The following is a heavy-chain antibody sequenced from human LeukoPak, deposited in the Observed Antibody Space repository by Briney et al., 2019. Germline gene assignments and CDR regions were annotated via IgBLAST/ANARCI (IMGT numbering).Heavy chain of an antibody. CDR2: IYYNGSP. CDR3: ARDRRAAGSIFDF. Sequence: SETLSLTCTVSGDSVSTYYWSWIRQPPGKGLEWFGNIYYNGSPNYNPSLKSRVTISIDRSKNQFSLKLSSVTAADTAVYFCARDRRAAGSIFDFWGQGTLVTVSS. D-gene: IGHD6-13*01. J-gene: IGHJ4*02. V-gene: IGHV4-59*02. CDR1: GDSVSTYY.